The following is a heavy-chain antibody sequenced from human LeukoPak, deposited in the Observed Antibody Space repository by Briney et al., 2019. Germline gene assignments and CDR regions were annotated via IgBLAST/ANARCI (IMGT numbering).Heavy chain of an antibody. Sequence: SETLSLTCTVSGGSISSVSYYWSWIRQPPGKGLEWIGYIYYSGSTNYNPSLKSRVTISVDTSKNQFSLRLSSVTAADTAVYYCAKVGDSSSWYAPLDYWGQGTLVTVSS. CDR1: GGSISSVSYY. CDR2: IYYSGST. J-gene: IGHJ4*02. D-gene: IGHD6-13*01. CDR3: AKVGDSSSWYAPLDY. V-gene: IGHV4-61*01.